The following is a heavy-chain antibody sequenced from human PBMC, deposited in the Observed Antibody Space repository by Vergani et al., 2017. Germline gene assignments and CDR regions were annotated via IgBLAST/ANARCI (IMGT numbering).Heavy chain of an antibody. Sequence: QVQLQQWGAGLLKPSETLSLTCVVYGGSFSGYYWSWFRQPPGKGLEWIGETKHSGSTNYNPPCKRRVTIPVATSKNQFSLKLSSLTAADTAVYYCARCFFRCSSTSCHLLGFDYWGQATLVTVSS. J-gene: IGHJ4*02. V-gene: IGHV4-34*01. D-gene: IGHD2-2*01. CDR1: GGSFSGYY. CDR2: TKHSGST. CDR3: ARCFFRCSSTSCHLLGFDY.